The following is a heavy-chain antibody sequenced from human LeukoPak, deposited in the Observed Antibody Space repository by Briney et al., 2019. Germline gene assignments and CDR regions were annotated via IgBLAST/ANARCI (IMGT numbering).Heavy chain of an antibody. D-gene: IGHD3-22*01. CDR2: ISIGSIDI. CDR1: GFTFNTYT. CDR3: AKDHYYDSSGAFDY. J-gene: IGHJ4*02. Sequence: GGSLRLSCEASGFTFNTYTINWVRQAPGKGLEWVPSISIGSIDIYYADSVKGRFTISRDNSKNTLYLQMNSLRAEDTAVYYCAKDHYYDSSGAFDYWGQGTLVTVSS. V-gene: IGHV3-21*01.